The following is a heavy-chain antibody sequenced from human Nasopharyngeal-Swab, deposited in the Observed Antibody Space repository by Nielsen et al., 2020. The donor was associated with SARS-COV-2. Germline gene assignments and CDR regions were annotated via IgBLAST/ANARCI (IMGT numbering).Heavy chain of an antibody. J-gene: IGHJ4*02. D-gene: IGHD3-22*01. CDR3: AGNHDNTF. Sequence: GESLKISCAASGLTFSSYTMNWVRQAPGKGLEWVANIKPDGSEKYYVDSVKGRFTISRDNARNSLFLQMDSLRVEDTAIYYCAGNHDNTFWGQGNLVAVS. V-gene: IGHV3-7*03. CDR1: GLTFSSYT. CDR2: IKPDGSEK.